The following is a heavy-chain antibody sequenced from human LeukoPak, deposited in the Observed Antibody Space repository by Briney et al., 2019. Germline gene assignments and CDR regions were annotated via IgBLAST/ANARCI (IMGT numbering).Heavy chain of an antibody. V-gene: IGHV1-69*04. D-gene: IGHD6-19*01. CDR1: GGTFSSYA. CDR2: IIPILGIA. J-gene: IGHJ4*02. CDR3: ASLGNPHGYSSGWYVPAAYYFDY. Sequence: ASVKVSCKASGGTFSSYAISWVRQAPGQGLEWMGRIIPILGIANYAQKFQGRVTITADKSTSTAYMELSSLRSEDTAVYYCASLGNPHGYSSGWYVPAAYYFDYWGREPWSPSPQ.